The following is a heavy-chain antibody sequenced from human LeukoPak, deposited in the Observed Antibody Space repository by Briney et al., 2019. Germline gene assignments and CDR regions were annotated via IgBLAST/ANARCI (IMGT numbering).Heavy chain of an antibody. CDR2: IYHSGST. CDR1: GYSISSGYY. J-gene: IGHJ4*02. Sequence: PSETLSLTCTVSGYSISSGYYWGWIRQPPGKGLEWIGSIYHSGSTYYNPSLKSRVTISVDTSKNQFSLKLSSVTAADTAVYYCARDPVVTASFSTHWGQGTLVTVSS. V-gene: IGHV4-38-2*02. CDR3: ARDPVVTASFSTH. D-gene: IGHD2-21*02.